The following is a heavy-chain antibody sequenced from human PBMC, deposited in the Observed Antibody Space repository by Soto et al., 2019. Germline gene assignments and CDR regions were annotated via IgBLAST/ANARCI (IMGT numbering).Heavy chain of an antibody. J-gene: IGHJ6*02. CDR2: IIPIFGTA. CDR1: GGTFSSYA. Sequence: SVEVSCKASGGTFSSYAISWVRQAPGQGLEWMGGIIPIFGTANYAQKFQGRVTITADESTSTAYMELSSLRSEDTAVYYCARQPVAQRYRSWYGLRFLGWLPPAPYGMDVWGQGTTVTAP. D-gene: IGHD3-3*01. CDR3: ARQPVAQRYRSWYGLRFLGWLPPAPYGMDV. V-gene: IGHV1-69*13.